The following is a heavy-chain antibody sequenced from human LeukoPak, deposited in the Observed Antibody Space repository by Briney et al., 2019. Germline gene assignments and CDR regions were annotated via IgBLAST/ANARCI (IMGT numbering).Heavy chain of an antibody. CDR2: INHSGST. V-gene: IGHV4-34*01. D-gene: IGHD6-19*01. J-gene: IGHJ5*02. Sequence: SETLSLTCAVYGGSFSGYHWSWIRQPPGKGLEWIGEINHSGSTNYNPSLKGRVTISVDTSKNQFSLKLSSVTAADTAVYYCARGEEGSGWYWFDPWGQGTLVTVSS. CDR3: ARGEEGSGWYWFDP. CDR1: GGSFSGYH.